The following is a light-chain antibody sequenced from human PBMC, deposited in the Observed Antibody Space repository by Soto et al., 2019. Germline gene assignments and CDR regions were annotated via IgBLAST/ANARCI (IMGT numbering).Light chain of an antibody. V-gene: IGKV1-39*01. CDR1: QSVNSD. Sequence: DIQMTQSPASLSASVGDRVTITCRASQSVNSDLNWYQQKAGKAPKLLIYAASSLQSGVPSRFSGSGSGTHFTLTISSLQAEDFATYYCQHIHTIPITFGQGTRLEI. J-gene: IGKJ5*01. CDR2: AAS. CDR3: QHIHTIPIT.